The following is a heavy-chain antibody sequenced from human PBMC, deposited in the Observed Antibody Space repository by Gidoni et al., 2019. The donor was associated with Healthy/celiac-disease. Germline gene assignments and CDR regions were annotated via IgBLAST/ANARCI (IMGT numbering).Heavy chain of an antibody. Sequence: QVTLKESGPVLVKPTETLTLTCTVSGFSLSNARMGVSWIRQPPGKALEWLAHIFSNDEKSYSTSLKSRLTISKDTSKSQVVLTMTNMDPVDTATYYCARILVGAAAGLYYYYGMDVWGQGTTVTVSS. CDR3: ARILVGAAAGLYYYYGMDV. CDR1: GFSLSNARMG. CDR2: IFSNDEK. D-gene: IGHD6-13*01. J-gene: IGHJ6*02. V-gene: IGHV2-26*01.